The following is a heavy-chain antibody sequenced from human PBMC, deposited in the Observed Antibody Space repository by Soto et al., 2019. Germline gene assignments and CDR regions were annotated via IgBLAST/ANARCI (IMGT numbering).Heavy chain of an antibody. V-gene: IGHV4-59*08. Sequence: SETLSLTCTVSGGSISSYYWSWIRQPPGKGLEWIVYIYYSGSTNYNPSLKSRVTISVDTSKNHFSLKLSSVTAADTAVYYCARHAGPPLFWSGYRNWFDPWGQGTLVTVSS. D-gene: IGHD3-3*01. CDR2: IYYSGST. J-gene: IGHJ5*02. CDR1: GGSISSYY. CDR3: ARHAGPPLFWSGYRNWFDP.